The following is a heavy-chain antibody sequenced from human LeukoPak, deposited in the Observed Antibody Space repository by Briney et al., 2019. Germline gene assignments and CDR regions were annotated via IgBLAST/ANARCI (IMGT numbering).Heavy chain of an antibody. V-gene: IGHV1-18*01. CDR1: GYSLSNYG. D-gene: IGHD1-7*01. J-gene: IGHJ6*02. CDR3: ASRNYGPYYYGMDV. Sequence: ATVKVTCKASGYSLSNYGITWVRQAPAQGLEWIGWLGTHNGNTKYAQKFQGRVTMTTDTSTNTVYMELRSLRSDDSAVYYCASRNYGPYYYGMDVWGQGTTVTVSS. CDR2: LGTHNGNT.